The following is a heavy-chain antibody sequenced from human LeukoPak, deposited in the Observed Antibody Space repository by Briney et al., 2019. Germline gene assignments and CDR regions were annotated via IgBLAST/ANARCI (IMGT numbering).Heavy chain of an antibody. Sequence: KSSETLSLTCAGYGGSFSGYYWSWIRQPPGKGLEWIGEINHSGSTNYNPSLKSQVSISIDTSKNQFSLKLTSVTAADTAVYYCARQTGSGLFILPGGQGTLVTVSS. CDR1: GGSFSGYY. CDR3: ARQTGSGLFILP. J-gene: IGHJ4*02. CDR2: INHSGST. V-gene: IGHV4-34*01. D-gene: IGHD3/OR15-3a*01.